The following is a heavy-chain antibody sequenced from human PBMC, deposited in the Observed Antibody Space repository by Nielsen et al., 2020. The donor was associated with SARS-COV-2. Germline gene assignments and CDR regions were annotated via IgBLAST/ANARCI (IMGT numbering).Heavy chain of an antibody. CDR2: ISAYNGNT. Sequence: ASVKVSCKASGYTFTSYGISWVRQAPGQGLEWMGWISAYNGNTNYAQKLQGRVTMTTDTSTSTAYMELRSLRSDDTAVYYCARDPGLLQLWLPIFDYWGQGTLVTASS. CDR1: GYTFTSYG. V-gene: IGHV1-18*01. CDR3: ARDPGLLQLWLPIFDY. J-gene: IGHJ4*02. D-gene: IGHD5-18*01.